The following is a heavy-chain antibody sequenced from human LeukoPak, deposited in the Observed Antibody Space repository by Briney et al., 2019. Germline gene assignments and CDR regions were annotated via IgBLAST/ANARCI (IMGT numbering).Heavy chain of an antibody. CDR3: ARWGGYSSSWGNWFDP. CDR2: IYYSGST. CDR1: GGSISSSSYY. V-gene: IGHV4-39*01. Sequence: PSETLSLTCTVSGGSISSSSYYWGWIRQPPGKGLEWIGSIYYSGSTYYNPSLKSRVTISVDTSKNQFSLKLSSVTAADTAVYYCARWGGYSSSWGNWFDPWGQGTLVTVSS. D-gene: IGHD6-13*01. J-gene: IGHJ5*02.